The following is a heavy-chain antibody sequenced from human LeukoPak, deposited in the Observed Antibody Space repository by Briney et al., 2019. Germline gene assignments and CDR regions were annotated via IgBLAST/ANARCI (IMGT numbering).Heavy chain of an antibody. Sequence: GGSLRLSCAASGFTFSSYSMHWVRQAPGKGLEWVSAITATSLHIYYADSVKGRFTISRDNAKNSLYLQMNSLRVEDTALYYCARVRSVGGNPHAFNIWGQGTMVTVSS. J-gene: IGHJ3*02. CDR1: GFTFSSYS. CDR2: ITATSLHI. V-gene: IGHV3-21*01. D-gene: IGHD4-23*01. CDR3: ARVRSVGGNPHAFNI.